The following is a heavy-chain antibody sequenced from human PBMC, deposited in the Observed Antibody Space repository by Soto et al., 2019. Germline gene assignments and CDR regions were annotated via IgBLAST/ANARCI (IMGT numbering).Heavy chain of an antibody. CDR2: ISAYNGNT. CDR1: GYTFTSYG. CDR3: ASRGIAARPYYYYYGMDV. Sequence: QVQLVQSGAEVKKPGASVKVSCKASGYTFTSYGISWVRQAPGQGLEWMGWISAYNGNTNYAQKLQGRVTMTTDTSTSPAYMELRSLRSDDTAVYYCASRGIAARPYYYYYGMDVWGQGTTVTVSS. D-gene: IGHD6-6*01. V-gene: IGHV1-18*01. J-gene: IGHJ6*02.